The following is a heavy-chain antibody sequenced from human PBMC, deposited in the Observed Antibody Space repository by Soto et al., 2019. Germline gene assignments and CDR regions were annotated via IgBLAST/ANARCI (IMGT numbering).Heavy chain of an antibody. D-gene: IGHD3-3*01. J-gene: IGHJ4*02. V-gene: IGHV4-39*01. CDR3: ARRSAFWSGLTPYDY. CDR2: NYYSGST. CDR1: GGSISSSSYY. Sequence: SETLSLTCTVSGGSISSSSYYWGWIRQPPGKGLEWIGSNYYSGSTYYNPSLKSRVTISVDTSRNQFSLKLSSVTAAGTAVYYCARRSAFWSGLTPYDYWGQGTLVTVSS.